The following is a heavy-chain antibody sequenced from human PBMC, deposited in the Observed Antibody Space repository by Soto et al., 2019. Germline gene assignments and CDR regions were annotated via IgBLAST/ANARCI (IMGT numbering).Heavy chain of an antibody. Sequence: EVQLLESGGGLVQPGGSLRLSCAASGFTFSSYAMSWVRQAPGKGLECVSSISGSGDGTYYADSMKGRFTISRDNSKNTLYLQMTSLSAEDTAVYYCAKGELTGSKEGWDYWGQGTLVTVSS. CDR3: AKGELTGSKEGWDY. J-gene: IGHJ4*02. D-gene: IGHD3-9*01. CDR1: GFTFSSYA. V-gene: IGHV3-23*01. CDR2: ISGSGDGT.